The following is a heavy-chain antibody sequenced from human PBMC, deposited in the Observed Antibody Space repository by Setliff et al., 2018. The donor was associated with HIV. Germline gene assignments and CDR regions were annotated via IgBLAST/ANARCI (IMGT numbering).Heavy chain of an antibody. V-gene: IGHV4-4*07. CDR3: ARDLPELTGRSFDP. Sequence: SETLSLTCAVSGYSISPAYYWGWIRQPAGKGLEWIGRIYTSGSTNYNPSLKSRLSMSIDTSKNHFSLRLTSVTAADTAVYYCARDLPELTGRSFDPWGQGIQVTVSS. J-gene: IGHJ5*02. CDR1: GYSISPAYY. CDR2: IYTSGST. D-gene: IGHD7-27*01.